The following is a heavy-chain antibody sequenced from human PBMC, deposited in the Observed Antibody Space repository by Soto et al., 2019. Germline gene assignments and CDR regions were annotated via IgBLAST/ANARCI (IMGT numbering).Heavy chain of an antibody. V-gene: IGHV1-69*13. D-gene: IGHD6-6*01. Sequence: GASVKVSCKASGGTFSSYAISWVRQAPGQGLEWMGGIIPIFGTANYAQKFQGRVTITADESTSTAYMELSSLRSEDTAVYYCARAEGYSSSPIPLGAFDIWGQGTMVTVSS. CDR1: GGTFSSYA. CDR3: ARAEGYSSSPIPLGAFDI. CDR2: IIPIFGTA. J-gene: IGHJ3*02.